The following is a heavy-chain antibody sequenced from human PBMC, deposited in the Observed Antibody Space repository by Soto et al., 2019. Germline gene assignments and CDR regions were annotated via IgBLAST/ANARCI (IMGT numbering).Heavy chain of an antibody. V-gene: IGHV1-18*04. Sequence: ASVKLSCKASGYTFTSYGISWVRQAPGQGLEWMGWISAYNGNTNYAQKLQGRVTMTTDTSTSTAYMELRSLRSDDTAVYYCARVRDVVVVAATRPFDYWGQGTMVTVSS. D-gene: IGHD2-15*01. J-gene: IGHJ4*02. CDR3: ARVRDVVVVAATRPFDY. CDR2: ISAYNGNT. CDR1: GYTFTSYG.